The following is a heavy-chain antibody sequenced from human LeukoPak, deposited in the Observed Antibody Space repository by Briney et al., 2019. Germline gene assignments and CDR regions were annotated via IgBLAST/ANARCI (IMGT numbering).Heavy chain of an antibody. J-gene: IGHJ5*02. V-gene: IGHV4-39*01. Sequence: SETLSLTCTVSGGSISSSTYYWGWIRRPPGKGLEWIGSIYYSGSTYYNPSLKSRLTMSVDTSKNQFSLKLSSVTAADTAVYYCARRDRYCSSTSCYGHRFDPWGQGTLVTVSS. CDR3: ARRDRYCSSTSCYGHRFDP. CDR1: GGSISSSTYY. CDR2: IYYSGST. D-gene: IGHD2-2*01.